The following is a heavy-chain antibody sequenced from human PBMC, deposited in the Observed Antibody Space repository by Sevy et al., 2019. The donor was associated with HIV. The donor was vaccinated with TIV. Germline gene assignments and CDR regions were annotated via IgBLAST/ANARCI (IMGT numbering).Heavy chain of an antibody. CDR1: GYTFTSYD. CDR3: ASGTIFGADDDFDI. CDR2: MNPNSGNT. V-gene: IGHV1-8*01. D-gene: IGHD3-3*01. J-gene: IGHJ3*02. Sequence: ASVKVSCKASGYTFTSYDINWVRQATGQGLEWMGWMNPNSGNTGYAQKFQGRVTMTRNTSISTAYMELSSLRSEDTAVYYCASGTIFGADDDFDIWGQGTMVTVSS.